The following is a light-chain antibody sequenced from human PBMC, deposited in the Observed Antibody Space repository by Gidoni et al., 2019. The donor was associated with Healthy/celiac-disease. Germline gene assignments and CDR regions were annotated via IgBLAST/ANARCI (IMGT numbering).Light chain of an antibody. J-gene: IGKJ4*01. V-gene: IGKV3-20*01. CDR1: QSVSSSY. CDR2: GAS. CDR3: QQYGSSPLLT. Sequence: EIVLTPSPGTLSLSPGERATLSCRASQSVSSSYLAWYQQKPGQAPRLLIYGASSRATGIPDRCSGSGSRTDFTLTISRLEPEDFAVYYCQQYGSSPLLTFGGGTKVEIK.